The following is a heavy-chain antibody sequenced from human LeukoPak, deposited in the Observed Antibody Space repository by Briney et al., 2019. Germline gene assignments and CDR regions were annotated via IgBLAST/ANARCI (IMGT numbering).Heavy chain of an antibody. CDR3: AREDRDYYYYGVDV. CDR2: ISAYNGNT. CDR1: GYTFTSYG. V-gene: IGHV1-18*01. J-gene: IGHJ6*02. Sequence: ASVKVSCKASGYTFTSYGISWVRQAPGQGLERMGWISAYNGNTNYAQKLQGRVTMTTDTSTSTAYMELRSLRSDDTAVYYCAREDRDYYYYGVDVWGQGTTVTVSS.